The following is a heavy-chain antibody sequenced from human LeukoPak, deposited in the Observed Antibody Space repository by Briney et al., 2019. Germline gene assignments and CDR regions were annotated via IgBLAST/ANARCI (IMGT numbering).Heavy chain of an antibody. V-gene: IGHV3-74*01. D-gene: IGHD3-16*02. CDR3: AREIASYYDYVWGSYRSQNVDY. J-gene: IGHJ4*02. CDR1: GFTFSSYW. CDR2: INSDGSST. Sequence: GGSLRLSCAASGFTFSSYWMHWVRHAPGKGLVWVSRINSDGSSTSYAGSVKGRLTISRDNAKNTLYLQMNSLRAEDTAVYYCAREIASYYDYVWGSYRSQNVDYWGQGTLVTVSS.